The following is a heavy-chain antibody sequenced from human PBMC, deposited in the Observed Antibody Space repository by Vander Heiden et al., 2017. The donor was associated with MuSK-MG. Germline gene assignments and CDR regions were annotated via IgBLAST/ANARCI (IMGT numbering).Heavy chain of an antibody. CDR1: GGTFSSYA. J-gene: IGHJ4*02. D-gene: IGHD3-10*01. CDR2: SSPIFGIA. Sequence: QGQLVQSGAEVKKPGSSVKVSCKASGGTFSSYAISWVRQAPGQGPEWMGGSSPIFGIANYAQKFQGRVTITADKSTSTAYMELSSLRSEDTAVYYCASGSYYYGSGSYLDFDYWGQGTLVTVSS. V-gene: IGHV1-69*17. CDR3: ASGSYYYGSGSYLDFDY.